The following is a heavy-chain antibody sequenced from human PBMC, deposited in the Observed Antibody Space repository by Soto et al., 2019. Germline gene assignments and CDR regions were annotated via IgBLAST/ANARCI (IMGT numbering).Heavy chain of an antibody. CDR2: ISGSGGST. V-gene: IGHV3-23*01. CDR3: AKDIAAAGTTATDYYGMDV. CDR1: GFTFSSYA. Sequence: GGSLRLSCAASGFTFSSYAMSWVRQAPGKGLEWVSAISGSGGSTYYADSVKGRFTISRDNSKNTLYLQMNSLRAEDTAVYYCAKDIAAAGTTATDYYGMDVWGQGTTVTAP. J-gene: IGHJ6*02. D-gene: IGHD6-13*01.